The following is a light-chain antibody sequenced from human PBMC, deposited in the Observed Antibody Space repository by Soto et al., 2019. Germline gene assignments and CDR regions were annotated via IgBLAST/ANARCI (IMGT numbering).Light chain of an antibody. CDR3: CSSAGSSLYV. Sequence: QSVLTQPASVSGSHGQSIAISCTGTSSDVGTYDLVSWYQQHPGKAPKLMIYEGTKRPSGVSNRFSGSKSANTASLTISGLQPEDEADYYCCSSAGSSLYVFGSGTKVTVL. CDR1: SSDVGTYDL. V-gene: IGLV2-23*01. J-gene: IGLJ1*01. CDR2: EGT.